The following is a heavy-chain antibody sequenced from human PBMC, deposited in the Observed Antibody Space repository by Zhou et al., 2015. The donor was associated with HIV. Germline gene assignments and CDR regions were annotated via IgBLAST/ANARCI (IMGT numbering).Heavy chain of an antibody. CDR1: GFTVSSNY. V-gene: IGHV3-66*02. J-gene: IGHJ1*01. CDR3: ARDVPYSSSWGGYFQH. D-gene: IGHD6-13*01. CDR2: IYSGGST. Sequence: EVQLGGVWGRLVSLGGSLRLSCAASGFTVSSNYMSWVRQAPGKGLEWVSVIYSGGSTYYADSVKGRFTISRDNSKNTLYLQMNSLRAEDTAVYYCARDVPYSSSWGGYFQHWGQGTLVTVSS.